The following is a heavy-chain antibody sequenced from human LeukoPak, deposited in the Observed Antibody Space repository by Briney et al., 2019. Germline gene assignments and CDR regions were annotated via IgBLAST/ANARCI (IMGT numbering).Heavy chain of an antibody. CDR3: ARASLIATLPAPLDY. V-gene: IGHV1-46*04. D-gene: IGHD6-6*01. CDR2: INPRSGST. J-gene: IGHJ4*02. CDR1: GYTFTTYY. Sequence: ASVKVSCKASGYTFTTYYMHWVRQAPGQGLEWMGIINPRSGSTDYAHNSQGRVTMTRDTSTSTVYMELSSLRSEDTAVYYCARASLIATLPAPLDYWGQGTLVTVSS.